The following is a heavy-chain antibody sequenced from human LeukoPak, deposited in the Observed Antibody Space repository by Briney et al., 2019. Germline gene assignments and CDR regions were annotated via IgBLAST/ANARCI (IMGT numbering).Heavy chain of an antibody. CDR2: ISGSGGST. J-gene: IGHJ4*02. V-gene: IGHV3-23*01. CDR1: RFTFSSYA. CDR3: AKCNDFWSGYLLY. D-gene: IGHD3-3*01. Sequence: GGSLRLSCAASRFTFSSYAMSWVRQAPGKGLEWVSAISGSGGSTYYADSVKGRFTISRDNSKNTLYLQMNSLRAEDTVVYYCAKCNDFWSGYLLYWGQGTLVTVSS.